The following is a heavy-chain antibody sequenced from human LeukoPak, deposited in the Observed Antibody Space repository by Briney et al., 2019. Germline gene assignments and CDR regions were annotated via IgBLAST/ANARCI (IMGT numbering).Heavy chain of an antibody. CDR1: GGTFSSYA. CDR2: IIPIFGTA. Sequence: HGASVKVSCKASGGTFSSYAISWVRQAPGQGLEWMGGIIPIFGTANYAQKFQGRVTITTDESTSTAYMELSSLRSEDTAVYYCAGNSHGYYYYYMDVWGKGTTVTVSS. D-gene: IGHD4-23*01. V-gene: IGHV1-69*05. J-gene: IGHJ6*03. CDR3: AGNSHGYYYYYMDV.